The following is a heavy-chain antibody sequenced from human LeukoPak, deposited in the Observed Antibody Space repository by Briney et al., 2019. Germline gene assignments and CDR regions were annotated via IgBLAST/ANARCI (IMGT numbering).Heavy chain of an antibody. CDR1: GFTFDDYT. Sequence: WGSLRLSCAASGFTFDDYTMHWVSQAPGKGLEWVSLITWDGGSTYYADSVKGRFTISRDNSKNSLYLQMNSLRTEDTALYYCAKGKNTGSYLSHVDYWGQGTLVTVSS. V-gene: IGHV3-43*01. J-gene: IGHJ4*02. CDR2: ITWDGGST. D-gene: IGHD3-10*01. CDR3: AKGKNTGSYLSHVDY.